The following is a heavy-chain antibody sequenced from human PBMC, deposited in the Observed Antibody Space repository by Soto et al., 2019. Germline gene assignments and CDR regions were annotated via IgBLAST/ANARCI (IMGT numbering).Heavy chain of an antibody. CDR3: AKPVVVGNAYYYYGMDV. V-gene: IGHV1-3*01. CDR1: GYTFTSYA. CDR2: INAGNGNT. J-gene: IGHJ6*02. Sequence: ASLKVSCKASGYTFTSYAMHWVRQAPGQRLEWMGWINAGNGNTKYSQKFQGRFTISRDNSKNTLYLQMNSLRAEDAAVYYCAKPVVVGNAYYYYGMDVWGQGTTVTVSS. D-gene: IGHD2-15*01.